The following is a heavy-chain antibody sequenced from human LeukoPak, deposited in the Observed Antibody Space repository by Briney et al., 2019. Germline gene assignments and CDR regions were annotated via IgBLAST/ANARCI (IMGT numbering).Heavy chain of an antibody. CDR3: TTGPGTPGY. CDR2: IKSNTDGGTT. J-gene: IGHJ4*02. D-gene: IGHD1-26*01. Sequence: GGSLRLSCAASGFTFVNAWWSWFRQAPGKGLEWVGRIKSNTDGGTTDYAAPVKGRFTFSRDDSKNTLYLQMNSLETEDTAVYYCTTGPGTPGYWGQGTLVTVSS. V-gene: IGHV3-15*01. CDR1: GFTFVNAW.